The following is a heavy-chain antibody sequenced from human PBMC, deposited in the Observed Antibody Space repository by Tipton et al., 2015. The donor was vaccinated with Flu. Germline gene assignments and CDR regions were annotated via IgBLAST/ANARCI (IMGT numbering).Heavy chain of an antibody. CDR3: ARGVMYSSSWYFGGYWYFDL. J-gene: IGHJ2*01. V-gene: IGHV4-34*01. CDR1: GGSFSGYY. Sequence: TLSLTCAVYGGSFSGYYWSWIRQPPGKGLEWIGEINHSGSTNYNPSLKSRVTISVDTSKNQFSLKLSSVTAADTAVYYCARGVMYSSSWYFGGYWYFDLWGRGTLVTVSS. CDR2: INHSGST. D-gene: IGHD6-13*01.